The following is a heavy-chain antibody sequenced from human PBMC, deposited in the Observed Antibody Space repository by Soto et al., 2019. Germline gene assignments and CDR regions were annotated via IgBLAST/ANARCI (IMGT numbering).Heavy chain of an antibody. D-gene: IGHD4-4*01. CDR1: GGSISSSSYY. Sequence: SETLSLTCTVSGGSISSSSYYWGWIRQPPGKGLEWIGYISNSGPTNYNPSLKSRVTISLDTSKNQFFLNLSSVTAADTAVYYCAREVVSNYYNFWGQGTLVTVSS. CDR3: AREVVSNYYNF. V-gene: IGHV4-61*01. CDR2: ISNSGPT. J-gene: IGHJ4*02.